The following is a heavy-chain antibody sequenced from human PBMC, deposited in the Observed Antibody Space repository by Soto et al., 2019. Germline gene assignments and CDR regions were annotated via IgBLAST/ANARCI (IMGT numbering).Heavy chain of an antibody. CDR3: AHRPYYYDSSGYSPHDAFDI. CDR1: GFSLSTSGVG. CDR2: IYWDDDK. Sequence: QITLKESGPPLVKPTQTLTLTCTFSGFSLSTSGVGVGWIRQPPGKALEWLALIYWDDDKRYSPSLKSRLTITKDTSKNQVVLTMTNMDPVDTATYYCAHRPYYYDSSGYSPHDAFDIWGQGTMVTVSS. J-gene: IGHJ3*02. D-gene: IGHD3-22*01. V-gene: IGHV2-5*02.